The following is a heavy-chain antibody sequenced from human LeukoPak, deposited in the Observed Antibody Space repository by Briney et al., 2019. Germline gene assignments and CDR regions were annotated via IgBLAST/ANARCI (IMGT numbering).Heavy chain of an antibody. D-gene: IGHD6-19*01. CDR2: IYLSGST. V-gene: IGHV4-30-2*01. CDR1: GGSISSGGYY. CDR3: ARDRRIAVAGNSTAEYFQH. Sequence: SSETLSLTCTVSGGSISSGGYYWSWIRQPPGKGLEWIGYIYLSGSTYYSPSLKSRVTISVDGSKNQFSLKLNSVTAADTAVYYCARDRRIAVAGNSTAEYFQHWGQGTLVTVSS. J-gene: IGHJ1*01.